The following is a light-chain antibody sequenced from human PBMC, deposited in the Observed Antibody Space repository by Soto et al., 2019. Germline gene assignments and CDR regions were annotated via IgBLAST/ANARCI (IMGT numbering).Light chain of an antibody. J-gene: IGKJ4*01. CDR3: LQFHNLPT. CDR2: DAS. Sequence: DIQMTQSPSSLSASVGDRVTITCQASQDISNYLNWYQHKPGKAPKILIYDASTLETGVPSRFSGSGSGTDFTFTISSLQPGDIATYYCLQFHNLPTFGGGTKVDIK. V-gene: IGKV1-33*01. CDR1: QDISNY.